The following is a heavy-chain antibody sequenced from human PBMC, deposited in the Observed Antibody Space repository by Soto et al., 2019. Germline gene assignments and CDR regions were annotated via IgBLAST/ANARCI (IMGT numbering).Heavy chain of an antibody. D-gene: IGHD6-6*01. Sequence: QVQLVQSGAEVKKPGSSVKVSCKASGGTFSSYAIRWVRQAPGQGLEWMGGITPIFGAADYAQKFQGRVTSTADESTSTAYRELSSLRSEDTAVYYGARDGIAARPLAWFDPWGQGTLVTVSS. V-gene: IGHV1-69*12. CDR1: GGTFSSYA. CDR2: ITPIFGAA. J-gene: IGHJ5*02. CDR3: ARDGIAARPLAWFDP.